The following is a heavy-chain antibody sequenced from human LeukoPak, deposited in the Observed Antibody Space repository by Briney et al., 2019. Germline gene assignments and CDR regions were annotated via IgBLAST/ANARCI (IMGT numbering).Heavy chain of an antibody. CDR1: GLTFTSHG. CDR3: ARDRGKDYFDN. D-gene: IGHD4-23*01. J-gene: IGHJ4*02. Sequence: GGSLRLSCATSGLTFTSHGFHWVRQAAGKGPEWVAFIRNDGSDTCHANSVKGRFSISRDNSKNTVYLHMNSLRAEDTAVYYCARDRGKDYFDNWGQGTQVTVSS. CDR2: IRNDGSDT. V-gene: IGHV3-30*02.